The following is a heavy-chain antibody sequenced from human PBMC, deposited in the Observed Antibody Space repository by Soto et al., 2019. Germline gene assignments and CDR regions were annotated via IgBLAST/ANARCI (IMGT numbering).Heavy chain of an antibody. CDR3: TTDLWRIAVVVGSTGYFNP. V-gene: IGHV3-15*01. J-gene: IGHJ5*02. CDR2: IKSKSDGGTT. Sequence: GGSLRLSCAASGFTFSDAWMSWVRQAPGKGLDWVGRIKSKSDGGTTEYAAPVRGRFTISRDDSKNTLYLQMNGLKTEDTAVYYCTTDLWRIAVVVGSTGYFNPWGQGTPVPVSS. D-gene: IGHD2-15*01. CDR1: GFTFSDAW.